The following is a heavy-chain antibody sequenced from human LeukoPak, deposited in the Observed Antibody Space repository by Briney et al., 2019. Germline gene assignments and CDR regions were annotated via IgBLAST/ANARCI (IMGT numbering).Heavy chain of an antibody. CDR3: AKDPRRSDP. J-gene: IGHJ5*02. Sequence: PGESLRLSCAASGFTFSSSAMGWVRQAPGKGLEWVSGISDSGGSTYYADSVKGRFTISRDNSKNTLYLQMNSLRAEDTAIYYCAKDPRRSDPWGQGTLVTVSS. D-gene: IGHD5-24*01. CDR2: ISDSGGST. V-gene: IGHV3-23*01. CDR1: GFTFSSSA.